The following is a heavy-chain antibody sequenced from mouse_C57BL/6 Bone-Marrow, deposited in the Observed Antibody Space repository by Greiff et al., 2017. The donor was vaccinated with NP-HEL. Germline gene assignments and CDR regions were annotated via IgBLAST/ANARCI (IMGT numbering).Heavy chain of an antibody. CDR2: ISYDGSN. CDR3: ATYYSNDY. V-gene: IGHV3-6*01. D-gene: IGHD2-5*01. Sequence: VQLKESGPGLVKPSQSLSLTCSVTGYSITSGYYWNWIRQFPGNKLEWMGYISYDGSNNYNPSLKNRISITRDTSKNQFFLKLNSVTTEDTATYYCATYYSNDYWGQGTTLTVSS. J-gene: IGHJ2*01. CDR1: GYSITSGYY.